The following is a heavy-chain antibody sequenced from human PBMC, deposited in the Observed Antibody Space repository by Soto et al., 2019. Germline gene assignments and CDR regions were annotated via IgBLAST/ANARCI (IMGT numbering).Heavy chain of an antibody. V-gene: IGHV3-30*03. Sequence: GGSLRLSCAASGFTFSSYGMHWVRQAPGKGLEWVAVISYDGSNKYYADSVKGRFTISRDNSKNTLYLQMTSLRAEDTAVYYYARDPLFWGLVSDYYYGVDVWGQGTTVSV. CDR2: ISYDGSNK. CDR1: GFTFSSYG. D-gene: IGHD2-8*02. J-gene: IGHJ6*01. CDR3: ARDPLFWGLVSDYYYGVDV.